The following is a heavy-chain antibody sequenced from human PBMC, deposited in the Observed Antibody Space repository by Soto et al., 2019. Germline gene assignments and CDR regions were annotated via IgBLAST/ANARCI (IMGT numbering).Heavy chain of an antibody. CDR2: IYYSGST. CDR3: ARSGTTGFWFDP. J-gene: IGHJ5*02. CDR1: GGSISSYY. D-gene: IGHD1-7*01. Sequence: SETLSLTCTVSGGSISSYYWSWIRQPPGKGLEWIGYIYYSGSTNYNPSLKSRVTISVDTSKNQFSLKLSSVTAADTAVYYCARSGTTGFWFDPWGQGTLVTGSS. V-gene: IGHV4-59*01.